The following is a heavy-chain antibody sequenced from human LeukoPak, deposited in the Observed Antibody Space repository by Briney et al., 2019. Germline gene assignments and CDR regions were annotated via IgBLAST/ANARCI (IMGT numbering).Heavy chain of an antibody. CDR2: LSGSGGSP. D-gene: IGHD6-13*01. V-gene: IGHV3-23*01. J-gene: IGHJ4*02. Sequence: GGSLRLSCAASGFTFSSYAMSWVRQAPGKCLEWVSSLSGSGGSPNYANSVKGRFTIPRDNSKNTLYLQMNSLRAEDTAVYYCANALGGGNTWYYFDCWGQGTLVTVSS. CDR1: GFTFSSYA. CDR3: ANALGGGNTWYYFDC.